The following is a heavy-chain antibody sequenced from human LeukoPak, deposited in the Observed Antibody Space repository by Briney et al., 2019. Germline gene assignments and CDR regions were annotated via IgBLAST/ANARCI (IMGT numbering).Heavy chain of an antibody. D-gene: IGHD3-10*01. CDR2: INTNSGNT. CDR1: GYTFTTYD. J-gene: IGHJ3*02. V-gene: IGHV1-8*03. CDR3: ARRSGSGRNPFHI. Sequence: ASVKVSCKASGYTFTTYDINRVRQAPGQGLEWMGYINTNSGNTGYARKFQGRVTITRTTSISTVYMELRSLRYEDTAVYYCARRSGSGRNPFHIWGHGTLVTVSS.